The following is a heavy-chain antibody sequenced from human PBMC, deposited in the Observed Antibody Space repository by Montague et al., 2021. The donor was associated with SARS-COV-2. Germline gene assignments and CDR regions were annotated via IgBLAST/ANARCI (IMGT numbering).Heavy chain of an antibody. CDR3: ASPHRSGWGVGVYYFDY. D-gene: IGHD6-19*01. CDR1: GFTFSSYW. CDR2: IKQDGSEK. J-gene: IGHJ4*02. Sequence: SLRLSCAASGFTFSSYWMSWVRQAPGKGLEWVANIKQDGSEKYYVDSVKGRFTISRDNAKNSLYLRMNSLRAEDTAVYYCASPHRSGWGVGVYYFDYWGQGTLVTVSS. V-gene: IGHV3-7*01.